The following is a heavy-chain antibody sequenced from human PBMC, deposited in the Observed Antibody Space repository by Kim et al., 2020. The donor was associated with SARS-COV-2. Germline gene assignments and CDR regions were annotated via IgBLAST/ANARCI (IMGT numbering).Heavy chain of an antibody. J-gene: IGHJ4*02. V-gene: IGHV4-31*03. CDR3: ARNGVGATPFDY. Sequence: SETLSLTCTVSGGSISSGGYYWSWIRQHPGKGLEWIGYIYYSGSTYFNPSLKSRVTISVDTSKNQFSLKLSSVTAADTAVYYCARNGVGATPFDYWGQGTLVTVSS. D-gene: IGHD1-26*01. CDR2: IYYSGST. CDR1: GGSISSGGYY.